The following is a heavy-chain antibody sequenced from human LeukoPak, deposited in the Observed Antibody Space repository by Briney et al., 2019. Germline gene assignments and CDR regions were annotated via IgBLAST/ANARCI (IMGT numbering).Heavy chain of an antibody. D-gene: IGHD3-22*01. CDR2: IWYDGSNK. CDR3: ARDRYYYDSSGYYSTKLLFDY. CDR1: GFTFSSYG. V-gene: IGHV3-33*01. J-gene: IGHJ4*02. Sequence: PGGSLRLSCAASGFTFSSYGMHWVRQAPGKGLEWVAVIWYDGSNKYYADSVKGRFTISRDNSKNTLYLQMNSLRAEDTAVYYCARDRYYYDSSGYYSTKLLFDYWGQGTLVTVSS.